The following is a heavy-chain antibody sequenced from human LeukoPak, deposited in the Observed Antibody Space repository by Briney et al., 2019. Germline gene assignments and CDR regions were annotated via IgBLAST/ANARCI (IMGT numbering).Heavy chain of an antibody. D-gene: IGHD4-17*01. J-gene: IGHJ4*02. Sequence: SVKVSCKASGGTFSSYAISWVRQAPGQGLEWMGGIIPTFGTANYAQKFQGRVTITADESTSTAYMELSSLRSEDTAVYYCARVTQTDYDFDYWGQGTLVTVSS. CDR1: GGTFSSYA. CDR3: ARVTQTDYDFDY. V-gene: IGHV1-69*13. CDR2: IIPTFGTA.